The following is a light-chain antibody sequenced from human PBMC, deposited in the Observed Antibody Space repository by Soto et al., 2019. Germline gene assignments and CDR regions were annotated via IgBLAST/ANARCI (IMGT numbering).Light chain of an antibody. Sequence: DIQMTQSPSTLSASVGDRVTITCRASQNIISWLAWYQQKPGKAPKLLIYKASSLESGVPSRFSGSGSGTEFTLTITSLQPEDFASYYCQHYQSFWTFGQGTKVEIK. CDR2: KAS. CDR1: QNIISW. V-gene: IGKV1-5*03. J-gene: IGKJ1*01. CDR3: QHYQSFWT.